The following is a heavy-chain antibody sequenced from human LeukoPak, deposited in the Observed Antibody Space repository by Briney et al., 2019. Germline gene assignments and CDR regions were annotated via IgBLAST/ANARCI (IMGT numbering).Heavy chain of an antibody. V-gene: IGHV4-59*12. D-gene: IGHD2-2*01. CDR2: IYYSGST. CDR1: GGSISSYY. CDR3: AGEYQLTYFDY. J-gene: IGHJ4*02. Sequence: PSETLSLTCTVSGGSISSYYWSWIRQPPGKGLEWIGYIYYSGSTNYNPSLKSRVTISVDTSKNQFSLKLSSVTAADTAVYYCAGEYQLTYFDYWGQGTLVTVSS.